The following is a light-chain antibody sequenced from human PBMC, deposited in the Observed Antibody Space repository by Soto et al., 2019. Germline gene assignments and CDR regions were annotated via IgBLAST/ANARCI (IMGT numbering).Light chain of an antibody. CDR1: SSNIGGTNY. V-gene: IGLV1-47*02. Sequence: QSVLTQPPSASGTPGQKVFISCSGSSSNIGGTNYAYWYQQLPGAAPKLLMHSNNLRPSGVPERISGSKFGTAASLAISGLRSEDEADYYCATCDDGLNGLWVFGGGTKVTVL. CDR3: ATCDDGLNGLWV. J-gene: IGLJ3*02. CDR2: SNN.